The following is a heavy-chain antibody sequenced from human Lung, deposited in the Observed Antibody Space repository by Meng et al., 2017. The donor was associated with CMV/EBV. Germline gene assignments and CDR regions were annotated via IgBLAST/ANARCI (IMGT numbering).Heavy chain of an antibody. CDR2: IYPGDSDT. CDR3: ARTNTPMFTWGPYFDD. CDR1: GYTFATSW. Sequence: GEXXKISCTTSGYTFATSWIGWVRQMPGKGLEWMGIIYPGDSDTKYSPSFQGQVTISADKSLNTAYLQWSSLQASDTAIYYCARTNTPMFTWGPYFDDWGQGXLVTVSS. J-gene: IGHJ4*02. V-gene: IGHV5-51*01. D-gene: IGHD5-18*01.